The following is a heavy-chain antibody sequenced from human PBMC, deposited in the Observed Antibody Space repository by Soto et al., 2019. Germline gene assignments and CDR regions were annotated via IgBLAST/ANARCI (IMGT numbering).Heavy chain of an antibody. CDR1: GFTFSSYG. D-gene: IGHD3-22*01. J-gene: IGHJ6*02. Sequence: PGGSLRLSCAASGFTFSSYGMHWVRQSPGKGLEWVAVIWYDGSNKYYADSVKGRFTISRDNSKNTLYLQMNSLRAEDTAVYYCAREAGLGPYGMDVGRHVTTVTVS. CDR3: AREAGLGPYGMDV. CDR2: IWYDGSNK. V-gene: IGHV3-33*01.